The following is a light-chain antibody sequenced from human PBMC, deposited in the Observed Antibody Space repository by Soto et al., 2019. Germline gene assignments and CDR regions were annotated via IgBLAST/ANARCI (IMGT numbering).Light chain of an antibody. CDR1: QSVFYSSNNKNY. J-gene: IGKJ3*01. CDR3: QQYYGLPLT. V-gene: IGKV4-1*01. Sequence: DIVMTQSPDSLAVSLGERATINCKSSQSVFYSSNNKNYLAWYQQKPGQPPKLLIYWASTRESVVPARFRGIGSGTHFTLTISSLQAEDVAVYYCQQYYGLPLTFGPGTKVAIK. CDR2: WAS.